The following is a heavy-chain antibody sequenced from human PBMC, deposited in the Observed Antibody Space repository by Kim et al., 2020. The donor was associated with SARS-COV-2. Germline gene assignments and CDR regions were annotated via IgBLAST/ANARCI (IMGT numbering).Heavy chain of an antibody. CDR2: INPSGGST. V-gene: IGHV1-46*01. CDR1: GYTFTSYY. J-gene: IGHJ2*01. D-gene: IGHD3-9*01. CDR3: ARAYPGDILTGDLGWYFDL. Sequence: ASVKVSCKASGYTFTSYYMHWVRQAPGQGLEWMGIINPSGGSTSYAQKFQGRVTMTRDTSTSTVYMELSSLRSEDTAVYYCARAYPGDILTGDLGWYFDLWGRGTLVTVSS.